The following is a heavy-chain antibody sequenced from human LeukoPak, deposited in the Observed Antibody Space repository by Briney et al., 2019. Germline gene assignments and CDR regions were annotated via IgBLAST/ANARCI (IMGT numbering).Heavy chain of an antibody. V-gene: IGHV3-30*18. D-gene: IGHD2-2*01. CDR1: GFTFSSYG. Sequence: PGGSLRLSCAASGFTFSSYGMHWVRQAPGKGLEWVAVISYDGSNKYHADSVKGRFTISRDNSKNTLYLQMNSLRAEDTAVYYCAKFCSSTSCYDDVDYWGQGTLVTVSS. CDR2: ISYDGSNK. CDR3: AKFCSSTSCYDDVDY. J-gene: IGHJ4*02.